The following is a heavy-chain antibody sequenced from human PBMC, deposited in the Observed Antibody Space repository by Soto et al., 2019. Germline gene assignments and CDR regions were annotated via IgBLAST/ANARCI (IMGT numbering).Heavy chain of an antibody. CDR2: VYHTGRT. J-gene: IGHJ4*02. D-gene: IGHD3-3*01. Sequence: SETLSLTCTVSGGSFKSGSYSWSWIRPPPGKGLEWIGYVYHTGRTSYNPSLKSRVSISMDTSKNQFSLNLDSVTAADTAVYFCARDFAYFDSWGQGTLVTVSS. CDR1: GGSFKSGSYS. CDR3: ARDFAYFDS. V-gene: IGHV4-61*01.